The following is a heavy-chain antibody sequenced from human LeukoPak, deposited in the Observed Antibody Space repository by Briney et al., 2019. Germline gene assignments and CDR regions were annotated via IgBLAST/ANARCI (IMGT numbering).Heavy chain of an antibody. CDR1: GGTFSSYA. J-gene: IGHJ6*03. D-gene: IGHD2-8*01. CDR2: IIPIFGTA. Sequence: SVKVSCKASGGTFSSYAISWVRQAPGQGLERMGGIIPIFGTANYAQKFQGRVTITTDESTSTAYMELSSLRSEDTAVYYCASARYCTNGVCYTYYYMDVWGKGTTVTVSS. V-gene: IGHV1-69*05. CDR3: ASARYCTNGVCYTYYYMDV.